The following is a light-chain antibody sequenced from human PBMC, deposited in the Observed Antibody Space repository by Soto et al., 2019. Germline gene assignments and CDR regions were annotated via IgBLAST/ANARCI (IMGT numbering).Light chain of an antibody. CDR3: SSYTTTSTVV. CDR2: EVS. CDR1: SSDIGDYNY. V-gene: IGLV2-14*01. Sequence: QSALTQPASVSGSPGQSITVSCVGTSSDIGDYNYVSWYQQHPGKVPKLIIYEVSNRPSGVSNRFSGSKSGNTASLTVSGLQAEDEADYYCSSYTTTSTVVFGGGTKLTVL. J-gene: IGLJ2*01.